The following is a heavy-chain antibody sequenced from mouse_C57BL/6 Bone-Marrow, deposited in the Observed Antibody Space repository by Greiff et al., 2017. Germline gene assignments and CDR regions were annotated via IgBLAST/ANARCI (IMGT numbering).Heavy chain of an antibody. CDR1: GFNIKDYY. V-gene: IGHV14-2*01. D-gene: IGHD2-3*01. Sequence: VQLQQSGAELVKPGASVKLSCTASGFNIKDYYMHWVKQRTEQGLEWIGRIDPEDGETKYAPKFKGKATITADTSSNTAYMQLSSLTSEDAAVYYCASGYYGWYFDVWGTGTSVTVSS. CDR2: IDPEDGET. CDR3: ASGYYGWYFDV. J-gene: IGHJ1*03.